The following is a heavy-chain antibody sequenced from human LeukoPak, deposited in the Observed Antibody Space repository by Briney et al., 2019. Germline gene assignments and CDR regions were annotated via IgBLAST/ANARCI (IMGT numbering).Heavy chain of an antibody. V-gene: IGHV5-51*01. J-gene: IGHJ6*03. D-gene: IGHD2-2*01. CDR2: IYPGDSDT. CDR3: AGHKDIVVVPPSPIYMDV. Sequence: PGESLKISCKGSGYSFTSYWIGWVRQMPGKGLEWMGIIYPGDSDTRYSPSFQGQVTISADKSISTAYLQWSSLKASDTAMYYCAGHKDIVVVPPSPIYMDVWGKGTTVTVSS. CDR1: GYSFTSYW.